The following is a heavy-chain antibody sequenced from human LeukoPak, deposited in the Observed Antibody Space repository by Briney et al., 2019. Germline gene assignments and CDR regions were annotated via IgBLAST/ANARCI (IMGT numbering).Heavy chain of an antibody. CDR1: GFTFSSYA. CDR3: AKDPGVVPAHYFDY. V-gene: IGHV3-23*01. CDR2: TGSTGVST. J-gene: IGHJ4*02. Sequence: PGGSLRLSCAASGFTFSSYAMNWVRQAPGEGLEWVSATGSTGVSTFYADSVKGRFTVSRDNSKNTLSLQMNSLRAEDTAVYYCAKDPGVVPAHYFDYWGQGILVTVSS. D-gene: IGHD2-2*01.